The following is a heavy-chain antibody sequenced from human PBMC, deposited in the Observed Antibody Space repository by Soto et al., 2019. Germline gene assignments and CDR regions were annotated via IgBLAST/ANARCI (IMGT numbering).Heavy chain of an antibody. D-gene: IGHD1-1*01. CDR3: ARDGGTYYFDY. CDR1: GFSFSNYV. CDR2: VWHDGSEG. Sequence: QVQLVESGGGVVQPGRSLKLSCAASGFSFSNYVMHWVRQAPGKGLEWVAIVWHDGSEGYYEDAVKGRFSISRDNSKNTLFLQMNSLRVEDTAVYYCARDGGTYYFDYWGQGTLVTVSS. V-gene: IGHV3-33*01. J-gene: IGHJ4*02.